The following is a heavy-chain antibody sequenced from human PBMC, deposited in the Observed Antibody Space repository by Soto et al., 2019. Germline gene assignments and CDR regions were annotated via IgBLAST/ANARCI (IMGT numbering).Heavy chain of an antibody. CDR2: IYYSGST. Sequence: SETLSLTCTVSGGSISSGDYYWSWIRQPPGKGLEWIGYIYYSGSTYYNPSLKSRVTISVDTSKNQFSLKLSSVTAADTSVYYCGRATGYQYGIDVWGEGTTVIVSS. CDR1: GGSISSGDYY. V-gene: IGHV4-30-4*01. CDR3: GRATGYQYGIDV. J-gene: IGHJ6*04.